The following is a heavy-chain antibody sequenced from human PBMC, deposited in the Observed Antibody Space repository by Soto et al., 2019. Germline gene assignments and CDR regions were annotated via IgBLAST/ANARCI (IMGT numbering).Heavy chain of an antibody. CDR3: ARVEDYFDSSGYAH. CDR2: ISAYTGNT. CDR1: GYSFTNYG. D-gene: IGHD3-22*01. J-gene: IGHJ4*02. Sequence: QVQLVQSGAEVRKPGTSVKVSCKASGYSFTNYGITWVRQAPGEGLEWMGWISAYTGNTIYARSLQGRVTMTTDTSTNIGYMELRSLGYDDTALYYCARVEDYFDSSGYAHWGQGSLVTVSS. V-gene: IGHV1-18*01.